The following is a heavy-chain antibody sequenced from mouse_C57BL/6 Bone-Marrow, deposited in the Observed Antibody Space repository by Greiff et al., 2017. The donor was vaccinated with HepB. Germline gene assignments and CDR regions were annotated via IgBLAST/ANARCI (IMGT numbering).Heavy chain of an antibody. CDR1: GFTFSDYG. D-gene: IGHD2-3*01. CDR2: ISSGSSTI. V-gene: IGHV5-17*01. CDR3: ARRWLLPYAMDY. J-gene: IGHJ4*01. Sequence: VQLQQSGGGLVKPGGSLKLSCAASGFTFSDYGMHWVRQAPEKGLEWVAYISSGSSTIYYADTVKGRFTISRDNAKNTLFLQMTSLRSEDTVMYYCARRWLLPYAMDYWGQGTSVTVSS.